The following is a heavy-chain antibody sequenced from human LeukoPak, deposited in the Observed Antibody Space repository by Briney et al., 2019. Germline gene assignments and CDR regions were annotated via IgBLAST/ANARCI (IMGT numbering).Heavy chain of an antibody. D-gene: IGHD2-2*01. CDR1: GFTFSSYA. J-gene: IGHJ3*02. Sequence: GGSLRLSCAASGFTFSSYAMSWVRQAPGKGLERVSAISGSGGSTYYADSVKGRFTISRDNSKNTLYLQMNSLRAEDTAVYYCAKHIVVVPAAKVTYAFDIWGQGTMVTVSS. V-gene: IGHV3-23*01. CDR3: AKHIVVVPAAKVTYAFDI. CDR2: ISGSGGST.